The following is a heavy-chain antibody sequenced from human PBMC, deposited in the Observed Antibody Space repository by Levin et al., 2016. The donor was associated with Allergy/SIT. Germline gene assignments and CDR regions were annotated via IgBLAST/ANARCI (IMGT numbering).Heavy chain of an antibody. V-gene: IGHV4-34*01. CDR2: INHSGST. CDR3: ARYGYCSSTSCYSYYYYYMDV. J-gene: IGHJ6*03. D-gene: IGHD2-2*01. Sequence: WIRQPPGKGLEWIGEINHSGSTNYNPSLKSRVTISVDTSKNQFSLKLSSVTAADTAVYYCARYGYCSSTSCYSYYYYYMDVWGKGTTVTVSS.